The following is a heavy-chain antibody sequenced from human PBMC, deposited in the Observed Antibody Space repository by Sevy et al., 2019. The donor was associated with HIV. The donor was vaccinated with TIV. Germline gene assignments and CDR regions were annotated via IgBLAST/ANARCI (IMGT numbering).Heavy chain of an antibody. CDR2: IYYCGVT. J-gene: IGHJ4*02. CDR3: ARLDATRPKGYYFDY. Sequence: SETLSLTCTVSGGSINSRTSYWGWIRQPPGKGLEWIGIIYYCGVTYYNPSLTSRFTISVDTSKNQFSLKLSSVTAADTAVYYCARLDATRPKGYYFDYWGQGTLVTVSS. CDR1: GGSINSRTSY. V-gene: IGHV4-39*01. D-gene: IGHD1-1*01.